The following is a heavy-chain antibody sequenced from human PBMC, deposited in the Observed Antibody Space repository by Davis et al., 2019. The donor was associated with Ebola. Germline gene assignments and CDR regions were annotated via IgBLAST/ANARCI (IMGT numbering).Heavy chain of an antibody. Sequence: GGSLRLSCAASGFTFSNYVMNWVRQAPGKGLEWVSSISSSSSYIYYADSVKGRFTISRDNAKNSLYLQMNSLRAEDTAVYYCARARGPGYFDYWGQGTLVTVSS. CDR2: ISSSSSYI. J-gene: IGHJ4*02. V-gene: IGHV3-21*01. CDR3: ARARGPGYFDY. CDR1: GFTFSNYV. D-gene: IGHD3-10*01.